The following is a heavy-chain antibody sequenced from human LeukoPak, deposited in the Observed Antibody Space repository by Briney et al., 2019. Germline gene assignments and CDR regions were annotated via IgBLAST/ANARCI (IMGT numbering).Heavy chain of an antibody. J-gene: IGHJ4*02. CDR1: GYTFTSYG. CDR3: ARDLGGTDSSGSQYYFDY. Sequence: ASVKVSCKASGYTFTSYGISWVRQAPGQGLEWMGWISVYNGNTKNAQKVQGRVTMTRDMSTSTVYMELSSLRSEDTAVYYCARDLGGTDSSGSQYYFDYWGQGTLVTVSS. D-gene: IGHD6-25*01. CDR2: ISVYNGNT. V-gene: IGHV1-18*01.